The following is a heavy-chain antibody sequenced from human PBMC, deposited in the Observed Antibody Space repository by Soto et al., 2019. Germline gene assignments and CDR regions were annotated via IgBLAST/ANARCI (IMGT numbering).Heavy chain of an antibody. V-gene: IGHV4-4*02. J-gene: IGHJ4*02. Sequence: QVQLQESGPGLVKPSGTLSLTCAVSGGSISSSNWWSWVRQPPGKGLEWIGEIYHSGSTNYNPSLKSRVTISVDKSKNQFSLKLSSVTAADTAVYYCARAPYDYVWGSYRYTGIGYWGQGTLVTVSS. CDR1: GGSISSSNW. CDR3: ARAPYDYVWGSYRYTGIGY. D-gene: IGHD3-16*02. CDR2: IYHSGST.